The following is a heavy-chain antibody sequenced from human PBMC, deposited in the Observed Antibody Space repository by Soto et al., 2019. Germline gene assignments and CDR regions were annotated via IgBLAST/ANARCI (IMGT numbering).Heavy chain of an antibody. D-gene: IGHD4-17*01. CDR3: VRQGLDYLHGLVDV. Sequence: QVQLQQSGPRLVKPSETLSLTCTVSSGPDRSHNWGWIRQPPGRGLEWIGYVYYTGDTAYNPSLRGRVTISADTSTNDISLTLNSVTAADTAVYYCVRQGLDYLHGLVDVWGQGTTVSVSS. CDR2: VYYTGDT. CDR1: SGPDRSHN. J-gene: IGHJ6*02. V-gene: IGHV4-59*08.